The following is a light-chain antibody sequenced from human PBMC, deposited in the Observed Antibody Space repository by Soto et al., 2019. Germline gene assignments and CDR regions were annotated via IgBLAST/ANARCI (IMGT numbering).Light chain of an antibody. Sequence: IQMTQSPSTLSGSVGDRVTITCRASQTISSWLAWYQQKPGKAPKLLIYKASTLESGVPSRFSGSGSGTEFTLTINSQQPDDFATYYCQQYDSYSKTFGQGTKVDIK. J-gene: IGKJ1*01. CDR1: QTISSW. CDR2: KAS. CDR3: QQYDSYSKT. V-gene: IGKV1-5*03.